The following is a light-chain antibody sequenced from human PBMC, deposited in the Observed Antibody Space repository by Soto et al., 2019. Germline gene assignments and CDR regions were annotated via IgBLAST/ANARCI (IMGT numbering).Light chain of an antibody. V-gene: IGLV2-14*01. CDR2: EVS. Sequence: QSVLTQPASVSGSLGQSITISCTGTSSDVGGYNYVSWYQQHPGKAPKLVIYEVSNRPSGVSNRFSGSKSGNTASLTISGLQAEDEADYYCSSYTSSSTLYVFGTGTKVTVL. CDR1: SSDVGGYNY. CDR3: SSYTSSSTLYV. J-gene: IGLJ1*01.